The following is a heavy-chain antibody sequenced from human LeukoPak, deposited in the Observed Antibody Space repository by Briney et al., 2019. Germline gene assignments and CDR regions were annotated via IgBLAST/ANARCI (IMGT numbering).Heavy chain of an antibody. CDR3: ARNEPAVSVVDTFDV. J-gene: IGHJ3*01. CDR1: GYNFNSYY. CDR2: INPDNGKT. V-gene: IGHV1-2*02. Sequence: ASVKDSRKASGYNFNSYYIHWVRQAPGQGLTWMGWINPDNGKTKYEPRFQGRVTMTWDTSINTAYVDLTGLRSDDTAVYYCARNEPAVSVVDTFDVWGPGTVVTVSS. D-gene: IGHD1-1*01.